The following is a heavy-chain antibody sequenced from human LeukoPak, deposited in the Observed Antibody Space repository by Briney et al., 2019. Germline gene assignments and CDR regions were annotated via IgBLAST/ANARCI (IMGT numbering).Heavy chain of an antibody. CDR3: AKDPPSYGDDAFDI. CDR1: GFTFSNLA. J-gene: IGHJ3*02. Sequence: GGSLRLSCVASGFTFSNLAMGWVRQAPGKGLEWVSVISDSGGTTYYADSVKGRFTISRDNSKSTLYLQMNSLRAEDTAVYYCAKDPPSYGDDAFDIWGQGTMVTVSS. V-gene: IGHV3-23*01. D-gene: IGHD4-17*01. CDR2: ISDSGGTT.